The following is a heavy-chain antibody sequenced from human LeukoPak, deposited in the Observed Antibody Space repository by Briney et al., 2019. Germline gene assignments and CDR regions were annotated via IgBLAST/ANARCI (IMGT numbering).Heavy chain of an antibody. CDR1: GYTFTSYD. CDR3: ARGLRYQLLSGKRRYNWFDP. V-gene: IGHV1-8*03. J-gene: IGHJ5*02. Sequence: ASVKVSCKASGYTFTSYDINWVRQATGQGLEWMGWMNPNSGNTGYAQKFQGRVTITRNTSMSTAYMELSSLRSEDTAVYYCARGLRYQLLSGKRRYNWFDPWGQGTLVTVSS. CDR2: MNPNSGNT. D-gene: IGHD2-2*01.